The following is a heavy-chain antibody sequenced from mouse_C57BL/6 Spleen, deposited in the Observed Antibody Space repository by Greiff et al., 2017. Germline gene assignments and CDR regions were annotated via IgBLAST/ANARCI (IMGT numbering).Heavy chain of an antibody. CDR3: ARGSGTRGSFDY. CDR2: ISDGGSYT. D-gene: IGHD4-1*01. J-gene: IGHJ2*01. Sequence: EVHLVESGGGLVKPGGSLKLSCAASGFTFSSYAMSWVRQTPEKRLEWVATISDGGSYTYYPDNVKGRFTISRDNAKNNLYLQMSHLKSEDTAMYYCARGSGTRGSFDYWGQGTTLTVSS. V-gene: IGHV5-4*01. CDR1: GFTFSSYA.